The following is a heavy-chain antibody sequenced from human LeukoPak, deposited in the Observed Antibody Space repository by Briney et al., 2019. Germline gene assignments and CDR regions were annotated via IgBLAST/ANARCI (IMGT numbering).Heavy chain of an antibody. CDR3: ARDQDYGDSVDY. V-gene: IGHV3-48*03. Sequence: PGGSLRLSCAASGFTFSSYEMNWVRQAPGKGLEWVSYISSSGSTIYYADSVKGRFTISRDNAKNSLYLQMSSLRAEDTAVYYCARDQDYGDSVDYWGQGTLVTVSS. D-gene: IGHD4-17*01. J-gene: IGHJ4*02. CDR1: GFTFSSYE. CDR2: ISSSGSTI.